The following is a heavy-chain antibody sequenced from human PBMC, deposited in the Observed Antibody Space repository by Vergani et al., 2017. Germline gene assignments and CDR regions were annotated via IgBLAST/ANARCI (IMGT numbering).Heavy chain of an antibody. J-gene: IGHJ6*03. CDR2: IYPGDSDT. Sequence: EVQLVQSGAEVKKPGESLKISCKGSGYSFTSYWIGWVRQMPGKGLEWMGIIYPGDSDTRYSPSFQGQVTISADKSISTAYLQWSSLKASDTAMYYCARHREYDSGSDSDYYCYMDVWGKGTTVTVSS. D-gene: IGHD1-26*01. CDR3: ARHREYDSGSDSDYYCYMDV. V-gene: IGHV5-51*01. CDR1: GYSFTSYW.